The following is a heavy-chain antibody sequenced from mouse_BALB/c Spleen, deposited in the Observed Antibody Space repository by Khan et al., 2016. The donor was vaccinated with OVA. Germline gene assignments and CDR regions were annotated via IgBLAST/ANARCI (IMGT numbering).Heavy chain of an antibody. Sequence: VQLQQSGAELVRPGTSVKMSCKAAGYTFTNYWIGWVKQRPGHGLEWIGDIFPGGGYTNYDEKFKGMATLTTDTYSSTAYMQFSSLTSEDSAIYSITSRGAALATEEFFDYWGQGTTLTVSS. CDR3: TSRGAALATEEFFDY. CDR2: IFPGGGYT. J-gene: IGHJ2*01. V-gene: IGHV1-63*02. D-gene: IGHD1-1*01. CDR1: GYTFTNYW.